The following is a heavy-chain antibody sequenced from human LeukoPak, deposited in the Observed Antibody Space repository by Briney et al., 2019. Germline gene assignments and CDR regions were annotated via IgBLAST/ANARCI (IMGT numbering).Heavy chain of an antibody. V-gene: IGHV3-15*01. D-gene: IGHD6-13*01. CDR3: ILASAGPAY. Sequence: PGVSLRLSCAASGFTFTDFYVTWVRQAIGKGPEWLGRIRGKADGETIDYAAPVKGRFTISRDDSKNILYLQMNSLTTEDTAVYYCILASAGPAYWGQGALVTVSS. J-gene: IGHJ4*02. CDR1: GFTFTDFY. CDR2: IRGKADGETI.